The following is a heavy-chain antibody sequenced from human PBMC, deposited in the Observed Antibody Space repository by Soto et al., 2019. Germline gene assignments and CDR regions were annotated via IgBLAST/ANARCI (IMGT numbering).Heavy chain of an antibody. CDR2: IYSGGST. CDR3: ARDLVWFGELLWSDDAFDI. J-gene: IGHJ3*02. Sequence: GGSLRLSCAASGFTVSSNYMSWVRQAPGKGLEWVSVIYSGGSTYYADSVKGRFTISRDNSKNTLYLQMNSLRAEDTALYYCARDLVWFGELLWSDDAFDIWGQGTMVTV. CDR1: GFTVSSNY. D-gene: IGHD3-10*01. V-gene: IGHV3-66*01.